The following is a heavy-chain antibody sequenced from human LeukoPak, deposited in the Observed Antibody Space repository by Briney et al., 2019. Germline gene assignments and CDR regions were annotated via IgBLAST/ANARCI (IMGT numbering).Heavy chain of an antibody. V-gene: IGHV3-21*01. J-gene: IGHJ4*02. CDR1: EFTFTTYS. CDR3: ARDGSGRVPEMSAPDY. Sequence: PGESLRLSCAASEFTFTTYSMAWVRQAPGKGLEWVSSISSSATYRYYADSVNGRFTISRDDPKNSLYLQMNSLRAEDTAVYYCARDGSGRVPEMSAPDYWGQGTLVTVSS. D-gene: IGHD3-10*01. CDR2: ISSSATYR.